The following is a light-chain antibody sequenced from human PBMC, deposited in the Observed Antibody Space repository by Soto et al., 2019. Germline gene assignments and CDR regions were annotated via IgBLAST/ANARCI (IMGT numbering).Light chain of an antibody. Sequence: DIQMTQSPSTLSASVGDCVTITCLASQSISSWFAWYQQKPGKAPKLLIYKASSLETGFPSRFSGSGSGTEFTLTISSLQPDDSATYYCQQYNSYSRTFGQGTKVDIK. J-gene: IGKJ1*01. CDR1: QSISSW. CDR2: KAS. CDR3: QQYNSYSRT. V-gene: IGKV1-5*03.